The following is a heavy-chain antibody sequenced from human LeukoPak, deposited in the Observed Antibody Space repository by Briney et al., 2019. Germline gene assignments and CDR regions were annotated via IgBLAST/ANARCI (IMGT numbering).Heavy chain of an antibody. J-gene: IGHJ4*02. CDR1: GFTFSNYW. Sequence: PGGSLRLSCAASGFTFSNYWMHWVRQAPGKGPVWVSRIKSDGSSTRFADSVQGRFTISRDNGKNTVYLQMSSLRDEDTAVYYCARDYRYSQDYWGQGTLVTVSS. V-gene: IGHV3-74*01. CDR3: ARDYRYSQDY. D-gene: IGHD3-16*02. CDR2: IKSDGSST.